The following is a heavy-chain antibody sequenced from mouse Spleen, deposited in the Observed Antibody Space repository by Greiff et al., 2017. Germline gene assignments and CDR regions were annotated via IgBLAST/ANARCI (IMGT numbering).Heavy chain of an antibody. J-gene: IGHJ2*01. CDR2: ISSGGSYT. CDR1: GFTFSSYA. V-gene: IGHV5-9-3*01. D-gene: IGHD4-1*01. Sequence: DVKLVESGGGLVKPGGSLKLSCAASGFTFSSYAMSWVRQTPEKRLEWVATISSGGSYTYYPDSVKGRFTISRDNAKNTLYLQMSSLRSEDTAMYYCARHGSNFYFDYWGQGTTLTVSS. CDR3: ARHGSNFYFDY.